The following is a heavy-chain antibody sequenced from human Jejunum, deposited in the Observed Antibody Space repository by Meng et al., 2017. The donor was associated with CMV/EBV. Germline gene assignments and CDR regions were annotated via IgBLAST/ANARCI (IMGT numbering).Heavy chain of an antibody. V-gene: IGHV3-9*01. Sequence: GSPFDDYAMPSVRQAPGKGLEWVSGISWNSGRIGYADSVKGRFTISRDNAKNSLYLQMNSLRAEDTAFYYCAKDKGRNYYYGMDVWGQGTTVTVSS. CDR2: ISWNSGRI. J-gene: IGHJ6*02. CDR1: GSPFDDYA. CDR3: AKDKGRNYYYGMDV.